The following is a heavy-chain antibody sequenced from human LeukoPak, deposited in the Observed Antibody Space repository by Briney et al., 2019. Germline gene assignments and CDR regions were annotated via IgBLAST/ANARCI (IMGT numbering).Heavy chain of an antibody. CDR1: GGSIDSTNW. V-gene: IGHV4/OR15-8*01. CDR3: ARSHDHLWGNYPDH. Sequence: ASETLSLTCDVSGGSIDSTNWWNWVRQPPGKGLEWIGEIHHDGRINYNPSLKSRVTLSVDKSKNQFSLRLNSVTAADTAMYYCARSHDHLWGNYPDHWGQRTLVTVSS. J-gene: IGHJ4*02. D-gene: IGHD3-16*02. CDR2: IHHDGRI.